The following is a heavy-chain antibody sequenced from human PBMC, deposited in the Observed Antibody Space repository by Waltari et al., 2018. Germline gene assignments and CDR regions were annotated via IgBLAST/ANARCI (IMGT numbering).Heavy chain of an antibody. D-gene: IGHD6-6*01. CDR3: ARVTVVARVSDVFDV. J-gene: IGHJ3*01. CDR1: GFTVSDTY. CDR2: IFVTGNT. V-gene: IGHV3-53*01. Sequence: EVQVVESGGDLIQPGGSLRLSCAASGFTVSDTYMTWVRQAPGKGREWVATIFVTGNTHYADSVRGRFTISRDSSRNSVYLQMDNLRAEDTATYYCARVTVVARVSDVFDVWGQGTMITVSS.